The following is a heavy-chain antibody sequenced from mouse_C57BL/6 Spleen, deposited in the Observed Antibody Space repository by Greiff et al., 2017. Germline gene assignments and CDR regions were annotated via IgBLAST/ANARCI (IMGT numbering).Heavy chain of an antibody. D-gene: IGHD1-1*01. Sequence: QVQLQESGAELARPGASVKLSCKASGYTFTSYGISWVKQRTGPGLEGIGEIYPRSGNTYYNEKFKGKATLTADKSSSTAYMELSSLTSEDSAVYFCARKWGRVVAPYYAMDYWGQGTSVTVSS. CDR2: IYPRSGNT. J-gene: IGHJ4*01. V-gene: IGHV1-81*01. CDR1: GYTFTSYG. CDR3: ARKWGRVVAPYYAMDY.